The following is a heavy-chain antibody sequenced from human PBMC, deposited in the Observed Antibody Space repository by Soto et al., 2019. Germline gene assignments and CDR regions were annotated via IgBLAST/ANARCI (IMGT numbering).Heavy chain of an antibody. J-gene: IGHJ5*02. D-gene: IGHD2-21*02. CDR2: ISATGGST. CDR3: AKGFIRDCGGDCTVDT. V-gene: IGHV3-23*01. CDR1: GFTFSSYT. Sequence: GGSLRLSCTASGFTFSSYTMSWVRQAPGKGLEWVSGISATGGSTYYADSVKGRFTFSRDNSKNTLYLQMNSLRAEDTAVYYCAKGFIRDCGGDCTVDTWGQGTLVTVSS.